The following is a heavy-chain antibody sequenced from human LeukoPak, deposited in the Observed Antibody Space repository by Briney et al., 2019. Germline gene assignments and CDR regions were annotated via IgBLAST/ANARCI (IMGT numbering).Heavy chain of an antibody. CDR2: IYYSGST. CDR3: ARGQGVTMVRGVIIGWFDP. D-gene: IGHD3-10*01. CDR1: GGSVSSGSYY. V-gene: IGHV4-61*01. Sequence: SETLSLTCTVSGGSVSSGSYYWSWIRQPPGKGLEWIGYIYYSGSTNYNPSLKSRVTISVDTSKNQFSLKLSSVTAADTAVYYCARGQGVTMVRGVIIGWFDPWGQGTLVTVSS. J-gene: IGHJ5*02.